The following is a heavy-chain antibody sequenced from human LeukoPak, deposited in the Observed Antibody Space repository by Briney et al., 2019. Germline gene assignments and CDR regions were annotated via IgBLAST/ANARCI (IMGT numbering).Heavy chain of an antibody. CDR3: ARPDRLRTVDY. Sequence: ASVKISCKASGYTFTGYYMHWVRQAPGHGPEWMGWINPDSGGTKSAQKFQGRVTMTTDTSISTAYMELRSLTSDDTAVYYCARPDRLRTVDYWGQGTLVTVSS. CDR1: GYTFTGYY. V-gene: IGHV1-2*02. CDR2: INPDSGGT. J-gene: IGHJ4*02.